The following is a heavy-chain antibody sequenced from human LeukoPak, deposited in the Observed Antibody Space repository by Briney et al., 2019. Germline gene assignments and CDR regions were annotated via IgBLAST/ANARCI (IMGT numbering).Heavy chain of an antibody. D-gene: IGHD4/OR15-4a*01. CDR1: GFPFDDYG. J-gene: IGHJ4*02. Sequence: PGGSLRLSCAASGFPFDDYGMNWVRQVPGKGLEWVSGINWNGGSTGYADSVKGRFTISRDNSKNTLYLQMNSLRVEDTAVYYCARRAGAYSHPYDYWGQGTLVTVSS. CDR2: INWNGGST. V-gene: IGHV3-20*04. CDR3: ARRAGAYSHPYDY.